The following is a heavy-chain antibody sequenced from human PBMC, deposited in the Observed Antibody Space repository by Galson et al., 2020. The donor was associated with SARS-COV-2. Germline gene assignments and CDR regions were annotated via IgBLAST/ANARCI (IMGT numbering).Heavy chain of an antibody. V-gene: IGHV3-30*18. J-gene: IGHJ4*02. Sequence: GESLNISCAAPGFTFSRYVMHWVRQAPGKGLEWVAVIPSDVSNKSYADPVTGRFTISRDNSKNTLYLQMNSLRAEDTAVYYCAKVPHSGSASRGVDYGGKGTMVNVSS. CDR2: IPSDVSNK. CDR1: GFTFSRYV. CDR3: AKVPHSGSASRGVDY. D-gene: IGHD1-26*01.